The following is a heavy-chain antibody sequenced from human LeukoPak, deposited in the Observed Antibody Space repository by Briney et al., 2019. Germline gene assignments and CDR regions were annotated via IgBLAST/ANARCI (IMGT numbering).Heavy chain of an antibody. Sequence: GGSLRLSCAASGFTFSSYAMSWVRQAPGKGLEWVSAISGSGGSTYYADSVKGRFTISRDDSKNTAYLQMNSLKTEDTAVYYCTRLYCSSTSCLNWFDPWGQGTLVTVSS. CDR1: GFTFSSYA. D-gene: IGHD2-2*01. J-gene: IGHJ5*02. CDR2: ISGSGGST. V-gene: IGHV3-23*01. CDR3: TRLYCSSTSCLNWFDP.